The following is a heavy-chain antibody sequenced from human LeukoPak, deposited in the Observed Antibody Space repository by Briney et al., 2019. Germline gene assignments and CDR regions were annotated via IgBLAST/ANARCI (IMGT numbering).Heavy chain of an antibody. CDR2: ISRDSNSI. J-gene: IGHJ4*02. Sequence: GSLRLSCSASGITLSDYSLSWIRQAPGKGLEWVSYISRDSNSIYYADSVKGRFTISRDNSKNTLYLHMNGLRAEDTAVYYCARGVTMVRGVTRSYYFDYWGQGTLVTVSS. D-gene: IGHD3-10*01. CDR3: ARGVTMVRGVTRSYYFDY. CDR1: GITLSDYS. V-gene: IGHV3-11*01.